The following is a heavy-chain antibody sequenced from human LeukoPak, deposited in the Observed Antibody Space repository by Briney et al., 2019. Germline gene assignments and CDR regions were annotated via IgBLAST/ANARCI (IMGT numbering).Heavy chain of an antibody. D-gene: IGHD3-3*02. J-gene: IGHJ4*02. V-gene: IGHV4-34*01. CDR2: INPSGRT. CDR1: GGSFNGYY. Sequence: ETLSLPCTVSGGSFNGYYWSWIRQPPGKGLEWIGEINPSGRTNYNPSLMSRVTISVDPSKNQFSLKLSSVTAADTAMYYCARTHFIISNYFDYWGQGTLVTVSS. CDR3: ARTHFIISNYFDY.